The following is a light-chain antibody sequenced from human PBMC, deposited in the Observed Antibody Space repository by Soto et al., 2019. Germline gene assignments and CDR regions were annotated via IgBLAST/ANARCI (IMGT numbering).Light chain of an antibody. Sequence: EIFMAQSPATLSVSAGERATLSCRASQSVGGNIAWYQQSPGQAPRLLIYATSTRATGIPARFGGRGSGTEFTLTISSLQSEDSAVYYCQQYNDWPNYTFGQGTKLEIK. CDR3: QQYNDWPNYT. J-gene: IGKJ2*01. CDR2: ATS. V-gene: IGKV3-15*01. CDR1: QSVGGN.